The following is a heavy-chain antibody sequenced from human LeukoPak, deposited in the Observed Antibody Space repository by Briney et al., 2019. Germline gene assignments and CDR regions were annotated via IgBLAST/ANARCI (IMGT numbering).Heavy chain of an antibody. CDR2: ISTDSKFK. J-gene: IGHJ2*01. Sequence: PGGSLRLSCAASEFTFRSFNMVWVRQAPGKGLEWVSSISTDSKFKYYSDSVTGRFTISRDNAENSLSLQMNSLRVDDTATYYCVRGPRSHRSGLTKWYFDLWGRGTLVSVSS. V-gene: IGHV3-21*01. CDR3: VRGPRSHRSGLTKWYFDL. CDR1: EFTFRSFN.